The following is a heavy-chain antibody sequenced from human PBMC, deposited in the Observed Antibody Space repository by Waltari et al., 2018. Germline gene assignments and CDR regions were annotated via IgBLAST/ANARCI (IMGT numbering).Heavy chain of an antibody. J-gene: IGHJ1*01. CDR2: INHSGST. CDR3: ARGPRDFWSGYSPAEYFQH. V-gene: IGHV4-34*01. Sequence: QVQLQQWGAGLLKPSETLSLTCAVYGGSFSGSYWSWISQPPGKGREWIGEINHSGSTNYNPSLKSRVTISVDTSKNQFSLKLSSVTAADTAVYYCARGPRDFWSGYSPAEYFQHWGQGTLVTVSS. D-gene: IGHD3-3*01. CDR1: GGSFSGSY.